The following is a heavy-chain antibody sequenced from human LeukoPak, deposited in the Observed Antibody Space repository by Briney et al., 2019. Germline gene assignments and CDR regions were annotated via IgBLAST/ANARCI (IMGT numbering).Heavy chain of an antibody. CDR2: ITSNGTTT. J-gene: IGHJ4*02. Sequence: PGGSLRLSCSASGFSFSDSYMSWFRLSPEKGLEWIAYITSNGTTTEYADSVKGRFTISRVNAKNSLYLQMNSLRPEDTAVYYCGRDPDYGDPYWGQGTLVTVSS. D-gene: IGHD4/OR15-4a*01. CDR1: GFSFSDSY. CDR3: GRDPDYGDPY. V-gene: IGHV3-11*01.